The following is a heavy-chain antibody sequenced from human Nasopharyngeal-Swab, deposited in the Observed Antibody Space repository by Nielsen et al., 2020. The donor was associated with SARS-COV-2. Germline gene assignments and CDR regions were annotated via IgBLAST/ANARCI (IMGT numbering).Heavy chain of an antibody. V-gene: IGHV3-74*03. Sequence: GESLKISCAASGFSFSTYWMHWVRHTPGKGLVWVSRLKTDGSDTMYADSVKGRFTISRDNAKNTLYLQMNSLRAEDTAVYYCAKDNIEGYNDHYFDYWGQGTLVTVSS. CDR1: GFSFSTYW. D-gene: IGHD1-14*01. CDR2: LKTDGSDT. J-gene: IGHJ4*02. CDR3: AKDNIEGYNDHYFDY.